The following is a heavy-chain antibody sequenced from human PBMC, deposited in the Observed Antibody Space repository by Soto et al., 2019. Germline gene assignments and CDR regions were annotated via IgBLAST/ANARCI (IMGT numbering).Heavy chain of an antibody. D-gene: IGHD2-15*01. CDR2: MNPDSGNT. V-gene: IGHV1-8*01. CDR1: GYTFTSYD. J-gene: IGHJ5*02. CDR3: ARGTIGYCSGGSCYFPSGHWFDP. Sequence: QVQLVQSGAEVKKPGASVKVSCKASGYTFTSYDINWVRQATGQGLEWMGWMNPDSGNTGYAQKFQGRVTMTRNTSIITAYMELSSLRSEDTAVYYCARGTIGYCSGGSCYFPSGHWFDPWGQGTLVTVSS.